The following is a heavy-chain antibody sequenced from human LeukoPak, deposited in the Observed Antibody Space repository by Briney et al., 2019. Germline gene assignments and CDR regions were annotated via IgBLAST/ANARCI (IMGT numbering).Heavy chain of an antibody. CDR1: GFTFSSYA. Sequence: PGGSLRLSCAASGFTFSSYAMSWVRQAPGKGLEWVSAISGSGGSTYYADSVKGRFTISRDNSKNTLYLQMNSLRAEDTAVYYCAKASGIAAGGTNQGFDYWGQGTLVTVSS. CDR3: AKASGIAAGGTNQGFDY. D-gene: IGHD6-13*01. CDR2: ISGSGGST. V-gene: IGHV3-23*01. J-gene: IGHJ4*02.